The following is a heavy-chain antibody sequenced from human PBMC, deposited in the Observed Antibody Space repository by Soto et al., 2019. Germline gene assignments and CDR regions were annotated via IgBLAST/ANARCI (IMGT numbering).Heavy chain of an antibody. CDR1: GYSFTSYW. Sequence: PGESLKISCKGSGYSFTSYWIGWVRQMPGKGLEWMGIIYPGDSDTGYSPSFQGQVTISADKSISTAYLQWSSLKASDTAMYYCARSSSGYYYVLPGDYYYYGVDVWGQGTTVTVSS. CDR3: ARSSSGYYYVLPGDYYYYGVDV. V-gene: IGHV5-51*01. CDR2: IYPGDSDT. J-gene: IGHJ6*02. D-gene: IGHD3-22*01.